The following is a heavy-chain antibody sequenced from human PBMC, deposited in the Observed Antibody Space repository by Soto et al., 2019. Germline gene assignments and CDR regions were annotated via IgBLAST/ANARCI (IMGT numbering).Heavy chain of an antibody. CDR3: ARVLRGYCSGGSCSNWLDP. CDR2: MNPNSGNT. D-gene: IGHD2-15*01. Sequence: GASVKVSCKASGHTFTSYDINWVRQATGQGLEWMGWMNPNSGNTGYAQKFQGRVTMTRDTSISTAYMELSRLRSEDTAVYYCARVLRGYCSGGSCSNWLDPWGQGTLVTVSS. J-gene: IGHJ5*02. CDR1: GHTFTSYD. V-gene: IGHV1-8*02.